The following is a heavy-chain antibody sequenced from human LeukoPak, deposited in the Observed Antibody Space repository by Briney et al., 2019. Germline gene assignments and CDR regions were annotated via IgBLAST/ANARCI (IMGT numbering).Heavy chain of an antibody. Sequence: GGSLRLSCVGSRLTFSGFEMNWVRQAPGKGLEWVSSISSSSSYIYYADSVKGRFTISRDNAKNSLYLQMNSLRAEDTAVYYCASNIVGATHYYYGMDVWGQGTTVTVSS. V-gene: IGHV3-21*04. J-gene: IGHJ6*02. CDR1: RLTFSGFE. CDR2: ISSSSSYI. D-gene: IGHD1-26*01. CDR3: ASNIVGATHYYYGMDV.